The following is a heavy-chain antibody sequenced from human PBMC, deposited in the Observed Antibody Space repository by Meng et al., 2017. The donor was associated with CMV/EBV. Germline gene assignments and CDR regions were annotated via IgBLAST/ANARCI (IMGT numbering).Heavy chain of an antibody. CDR1: GFSLSTSGVG. Sequence: ITLQESGPTMVKPTQTLTLTFTFSGFSLSTSGVGLGWIRQPPGKSLEWLALIYWDDDKRYSPSLKSRLTITKDTSKNQVVLTMTNMDPVDTATYYCAHLDTAKLHFDYWGQGTLVTVSS. CDR3: AHLDTAKLHFDY. V-gene: IGHV2-5*02. CDR2: IYWDDDK. J-gene: IGHJ4*02. D-gene: IGHD5-18*01.